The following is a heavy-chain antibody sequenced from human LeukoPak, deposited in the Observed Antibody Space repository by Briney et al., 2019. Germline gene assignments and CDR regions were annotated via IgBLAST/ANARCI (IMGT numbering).Heavy chain of an antibody. Sequence: SETLSLTCTVSGGSISSGGYYWSWIRQHPGKGLEWIGYIYYSGSTNYNPSLKSRVTISVDTSKNQFSLKLSSVTAADTAVYYCARVVKQWLVRGFWFDPWGQGTLVTVSS. CDR1: GGSISSGGYY. CDR2: IYYSGST. D-gene: IGHD6-19*01. J-gene: IGHJ5*02. V-gene: IGHV4-61*08. CDR3: ARVVKQWLVRGFWFDP.